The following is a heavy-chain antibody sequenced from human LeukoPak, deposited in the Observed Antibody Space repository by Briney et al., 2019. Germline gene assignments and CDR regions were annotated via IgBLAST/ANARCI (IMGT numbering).Heavy chain of an antibody. D-gene: IGHD2-2*02. V-gene: IGHV4-34*01. CDR2: INHSGST. CDR1: GGSFSGYY. J-gene: IGHJ6*02. CDR3: ATAPILRGEAGEQYKYGMDV. Sequence: SETLSLTCAVYGGSFSGYYWSWIRQPPGKGLEWIGEINHSGSTNYDPSLKSRVTISVDTFKNHFSLKLTSVTAADTAVYYCATAPILRGEAGEQYKYGMDVWGQGTTVIVSS.